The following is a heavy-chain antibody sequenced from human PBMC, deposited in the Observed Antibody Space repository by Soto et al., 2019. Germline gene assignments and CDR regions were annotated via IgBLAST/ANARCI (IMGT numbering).Heavy chain of an antibody. CDR2: IYKSATT. D-gene: IGHD7-27*01. Sequence: SETLSLTCSVSGDSISNLDYFWAWIRQPPGQALEYIGYIYKSATTYYNPSFESRVAISVDTSKSQFSLNVTSVTAADTAVYFCARGRFCLTGRCFPNWFDSWGQGALVTVSS. V-gene: IGHV4-30-4*01. CDR1: GDSISNLDYF. CDR3: ARGRFCLTGRCFPNWFDS. J-gene: IGHJ5*01.